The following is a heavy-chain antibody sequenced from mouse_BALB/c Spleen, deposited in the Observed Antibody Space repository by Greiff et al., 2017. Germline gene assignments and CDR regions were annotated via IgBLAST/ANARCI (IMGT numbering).Heavy chain of an antibody. J-gene: IGHJ3*01. CDR3: ARGGKKFAY. V-gene: IGHV5-17*02. Sequence: QLKESGGGLVQPGGSRKLSCAASGFTFSSFGMHWVRQAPEKGLEWVAYISSGSSTIYYADTVKGRFTISRDNPKNTLFLQMTSLRSEDTAMYYCARGGKKFAYWGQGTLVTVSA. CDR1: GFTFSSFG. CDR2: ISSGSSTI.